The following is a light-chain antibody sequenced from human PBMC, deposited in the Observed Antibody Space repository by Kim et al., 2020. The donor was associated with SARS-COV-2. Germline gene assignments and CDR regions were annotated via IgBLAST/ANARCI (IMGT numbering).Light chain of an antibody. CDR3: CHDSGYPIT. CDR2: GAS. V-gene: IGKV1-16*01. Sequence: DIQMTQSPSSLSASVGDRVTITCRASQNIRNSLAWFQQKPGKAPKSLIYGASTLQSGVPSRFSGGGSGTDFTLTISSLQPEDVAIYFCCHDSGYPITFGQGTRLEIK. J-gene: IGKJ5*01. CDR1: QNIRNS.